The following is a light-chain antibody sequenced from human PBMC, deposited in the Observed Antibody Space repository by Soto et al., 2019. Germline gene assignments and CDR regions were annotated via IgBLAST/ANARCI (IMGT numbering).Light chain of an antibody. J-gene: IGLJ2*01. V-gene: IGLV1-40*01. CDR2: GNS. CDR1: SSNIGAGYD. CDR3: QSYDSSLGVV. Sequence: QPVLTQPPSVSGAPGQRVTISCIGSSSNIGAGYDVHWYQQLPGTAPTLRIHGNSNRPSGVPDRFSGSQSGTSASLAITGLQAEEEADYYCQSYDSSLGVVFGGGTKLTVL.